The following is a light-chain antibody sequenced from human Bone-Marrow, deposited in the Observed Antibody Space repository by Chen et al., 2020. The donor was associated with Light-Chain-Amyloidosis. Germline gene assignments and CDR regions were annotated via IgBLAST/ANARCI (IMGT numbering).Light chain of an antibody. CDR3: QQYYDIPPWT. CDR1: QSVLYRFNTKNH. CDR2: WAS. Sequence: DIVMTQSPDSLAVSLGERATINCKSSQSVLYRFNTKNHLAWHQQKPGQPPKLLIYWASTREPGVPDRCNGSGSGTNFTLTISSLQAEDVAVYYGQQYYDIPPWTFGHGTKVEIK. V-gene: IGKV4-1*01. J-gene: IGKJ1*01.